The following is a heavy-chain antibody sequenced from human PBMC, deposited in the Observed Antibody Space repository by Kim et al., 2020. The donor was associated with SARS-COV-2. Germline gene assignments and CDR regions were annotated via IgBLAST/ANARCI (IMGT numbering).Heavy chain of an antibody. V-gene: IGHV3-23*01. J-gene: IGHJ6*02. CDR3: ANMRDGDNADGMDV. Sequence: SGNGRFGISRDNAKNTLYLQMNSLRAEDTAVYYCANMRDGDNADGMDVWGQGTTVTVSS. D-gene: IGHD2-8*01.